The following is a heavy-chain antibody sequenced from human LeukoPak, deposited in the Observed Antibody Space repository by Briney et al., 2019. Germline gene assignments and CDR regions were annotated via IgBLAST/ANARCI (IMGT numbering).Heavy chain of an antibody. Sequence: ASVKVSCTASGYTFTSYAMDLVCQAHGQRIEWMGWINAGNGDTKYSQKYQVRVTITRDTSASTAYMELSSLRSEDTAVYYCARLKITFGGVIAKYYYGMDVWGQGTTVTVSS. D-gene: IGHD3-16*02. V-gene: IGHV1-3*01. CDR3: ARLKITFGGVIAKYYYGMDV. CDR1: GYTFTSYA. CDR2: INAGNGDT. J-gene: IGHJ6*02.